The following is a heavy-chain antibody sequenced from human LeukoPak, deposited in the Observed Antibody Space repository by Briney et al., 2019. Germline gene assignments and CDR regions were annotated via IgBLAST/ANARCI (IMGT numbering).Heavy chain of an antibody. CDR3: ARSRGPIYCTNGVCYTLYYFDY. V-gene: IGHV1-69*13. CDR2: VIPIFGTA. D-gene: IGHD2-8*01. Sequence: SVKVSCKASGGTFSSYAISWVRQAPGQGLEWMGGVIPIFGTANYAQKFQGRVTITADESTSTAYMELSSLRSEDTAVYYCARSRGPIYCTNGVCYTLYYFDYWGQGTLVTVSS. CDR1: GGTFSSYA. J-gene: IGHJ4*02.